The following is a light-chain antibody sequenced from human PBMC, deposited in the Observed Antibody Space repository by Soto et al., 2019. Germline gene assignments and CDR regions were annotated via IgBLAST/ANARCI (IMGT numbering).Light chain of an antibody. V-gene: IGKV3-15*01. CDR1: QGISSN. CDR3: QQYNSSMYT. J-gene: IGKJ2*01. CDR2: GAS. Sequence: DIVMTQSPATLSVSRGDRATLSCRANQGISSNLAWYQQKPGQAPRLLIYGASTRPTDIPARFSGSGSGTDFTLTISSLQSEDVAVYYCQQYNSSMYTFGQGTKVEIK.